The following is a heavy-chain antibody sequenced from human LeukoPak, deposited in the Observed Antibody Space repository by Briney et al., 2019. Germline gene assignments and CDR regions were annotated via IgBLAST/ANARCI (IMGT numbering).Heavy chain of an antibody. Sequence: PGGSLRLSCAASGFALNHYSLNWVRQAPGKGLEWVSSISSTSAYIYYADSVEGRFTISRDNVDNVVYLQMNSLGAEDTAVYYCARVAVAGPTGWFDPWGQGTLVTVSS. V-gene: IGHV3-21*01. J-gene: IGHJ5*02. D-gene: IGHD6-19*01. CDR3: ARVAVAGPTGWFDP. CDR2: ISSTSAYI. CDR1: GFALNHYS.